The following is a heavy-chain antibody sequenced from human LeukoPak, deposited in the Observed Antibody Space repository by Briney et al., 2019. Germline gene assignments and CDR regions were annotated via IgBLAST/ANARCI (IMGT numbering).Heavy chain of an antibody. CDR3: AKWGATVTPDYYYYYMDV. Sequence: GGSLRLSCATSGFIFSSFAMSWVRQAPVKGLEWVSGISGSGGSTYYADSVKGRFTISRDNSKSTVYLQMNSLRAEDTAVYYCAKWGATVTPDYYYYYMDVWGKGTTVTVSS. CDR1: GFIFSSFA. CDR2: ISGSGGST. V-gene: IGHV3-23*01. D-gene: IGHD4-17*01. J-gene: IGHJ6*03.